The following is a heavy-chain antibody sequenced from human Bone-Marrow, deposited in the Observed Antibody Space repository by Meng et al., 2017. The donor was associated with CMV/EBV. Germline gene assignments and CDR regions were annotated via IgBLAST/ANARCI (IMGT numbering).Heavy chain of an antibody. CDR3: AMGGDYGDYHDPFDY. D-gene: IGHD4-17*01. Sequence: ASVKVSCKASGYTFTSYGISWVRQAPGQGLEWMGWISAYNGNTNYAQKLQGRVTMTIDTSTNTAYVELRSLRSDDTAVYYCAMGGDYGDYHDPFDYWGQGTLVTVSS. J-gene: IGHJ4*02. V-gene: IGHV1-18*01. CDR2: ISAYNGNT. CDR1: GYTFTSYG.